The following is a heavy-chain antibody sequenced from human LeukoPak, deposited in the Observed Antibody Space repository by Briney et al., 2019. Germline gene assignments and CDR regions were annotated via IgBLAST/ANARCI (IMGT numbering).Heavy chain of an antibody. J-gene: IGHJ4*02. D-gene: IGHD3-10*01. CDR2: NSGRGGIT. Sequence: GGSLGLFCAASGFTFSSHGMNWVRQAPGKGLEWVSGNSGRGGITYYADSVKGRFTISRDNSENTIYLQMNSLRTEDTAVYYCAKTYGSGSIDYWGQGTLVTVSS. CDR1: GFTFSSHG. V-gene: IGHV3-23*01. CDR3: AKTYGSGSIDY.